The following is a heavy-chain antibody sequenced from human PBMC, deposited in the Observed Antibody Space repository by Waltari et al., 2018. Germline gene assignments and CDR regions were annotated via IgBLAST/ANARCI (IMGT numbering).Heavy chain of an antibody. CDR2: VDYRGTA. V-gene: IGHV4-39*01. D-gene: IGHD3-9*01. J-gene: IGHJ4*02. CDR3: ARQWIDGLLTDYYNPWDS. Sequence: QLQLHESGPGPVKSSETLSLTCTVSGLPLSSSSYYWGWLRQPPGKGLEGIGSVDYRGTAHYNPSLKNRVSLSVDISQNQVSLSLASVTAADTATYYCARQWIDGLLTDYYNPWDSWGQGTPVTVSS. CDR1: GLPLSSSSYY.